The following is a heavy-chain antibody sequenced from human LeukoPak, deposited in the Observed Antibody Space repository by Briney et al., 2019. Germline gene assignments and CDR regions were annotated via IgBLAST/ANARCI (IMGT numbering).Heavy chain of an antibody. CDR3: VRSYDFWSGYADY. J-gene: IGHJ4*02. CDR2: IDARSGIT. Sequence: GGSLRLSCVASGFSFSTYWMSWVRQAPGKVPEWVSYIDARSGITYYADSVQGRFTISRDNAQESVFLQMNSLRVEDTAVYYCVRSYDFWSGYADYWGQGTLVTVSS. CDR1: GFSFSTYW. V-gene: IGHV3-48*01. D-gene: IGHD3-3*01.